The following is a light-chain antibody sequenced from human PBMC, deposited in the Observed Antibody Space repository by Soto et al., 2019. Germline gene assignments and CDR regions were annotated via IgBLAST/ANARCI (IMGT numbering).Light chain of an antibody. V-gene: IGKV3-11*01. CDR2: DVS. Sequence: EIVMTQSPATLSVSPGERATLSCRASQSVSSKLAWYQQRPGQAPRLLIYDVSRRATAIPARFSGSGSGTDFTLTISSLEPEDFAVYYCQQRTSWPTFGGGTKVEIK. CDR1: QSVSSK. J-gene: IGKJ4*01. CDR3: QQRTSWPT.